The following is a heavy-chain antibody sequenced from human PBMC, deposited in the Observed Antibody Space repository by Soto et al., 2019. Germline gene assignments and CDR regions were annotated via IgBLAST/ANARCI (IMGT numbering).Heavy chain of an antibody. D-gene: IGHD5-18*01. J-gene: IGHJ6*01. CDR1: GFTFSTYS. Sequence: EGSLRLSCAASGFTFSTYSMLWVRLAPGKGLEWVSCISSSGRTIYYADSVKGRFTISRDNAKNSLYLQMNSLRDEDTPVHFYATPSVVTALEHPIGMDV. V-gene: IGHV3-48*02. CDR2: ISSSGRTI. CDR3: ATPSVVTALEHPIGMDV.